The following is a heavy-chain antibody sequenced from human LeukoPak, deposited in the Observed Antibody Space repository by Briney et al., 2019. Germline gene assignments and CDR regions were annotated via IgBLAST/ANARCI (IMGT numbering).Heavy chain of an antibody. CDR1: GDSISSNYFSSNLFH. D-gene: IGHD6-25*01. CDR2: IYYSGTT. V-gene: IGHV4-39*06. CDR3: ARDCCGYRSWFDP. Sequence: SETLSLTCTVSGDSISSNYFSSNLFHWGWLRQPPGDGLEWIGSIYYSGTTYYNPSLKSRVTISVDTSKNQFLLKLTSVTAADTAVYYCARDCCGYRSWFDPWGQGTLVTVSS. J-gene: IGHJ5*02.